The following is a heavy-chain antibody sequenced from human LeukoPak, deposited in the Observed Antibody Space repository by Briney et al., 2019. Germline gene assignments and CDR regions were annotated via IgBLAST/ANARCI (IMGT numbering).Heavy chain of an antibody. CDR1: GGTFSSYA. Sequence: SVKVSCKASGGTFSSYAISWVRQAPGQGLEWMGGIIPIFGTANYAQKFQGRVTITTDESTSTAYMELSSLRSEDTAAYYCASSIDYYDSSYFDYWGQGTLVTVSS. CDR2: IIPIFGTA. J-gene: IGHJ4*02. CDR3: ASSIDYYDSSYFDY. D-gene: IGHD3-22*01. V-gene: IGHV1-69*05.